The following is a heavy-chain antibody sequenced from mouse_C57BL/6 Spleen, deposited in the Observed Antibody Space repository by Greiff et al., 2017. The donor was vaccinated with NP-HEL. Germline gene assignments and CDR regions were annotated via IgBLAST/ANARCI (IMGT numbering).Heavy chain of an antibody. CDR1: GFTFSDYY. J-gene: IGHJ2*01. Sequence: DVKLVESEGGLVQPGSSMKLSCTASGFTFSDYYMAWVRQVPEKGLEWVANINYDGSSTYYLDSLKSRFIISRDNAKNILYLQMSSLKSEDTATYYCARYYDGYYFDYWGQGTTLTVSS. V-gene: IGHV5-16*01. CDR3: ARYYDGYYFDY. D-gene: IGHD2-3*01. CDR2: INYDGSST.